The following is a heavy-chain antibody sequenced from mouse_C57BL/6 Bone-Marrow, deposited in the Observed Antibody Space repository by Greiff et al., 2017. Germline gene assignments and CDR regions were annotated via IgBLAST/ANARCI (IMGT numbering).Heavy chain of an antibody. J-gene: IGHJ4*01. V-gene: IGHV1-4*01. D-gene: IGHD2-4*01. CDR3: ASSYDYDDYYAMDY. CDR2: INPSSGYT. Sequence: VQLQQSGAELARPGASVKMSCKASGYTFTSYTMHWVKQRPGQGLEWIGYINPSSGYTKYNQKFKDKATLTADKSSSTAYMQLSSLTSEDSAVYYCASSYDYDDYYAMDYWGQGTSVTVSS. CDR1: GYTFTSYT.